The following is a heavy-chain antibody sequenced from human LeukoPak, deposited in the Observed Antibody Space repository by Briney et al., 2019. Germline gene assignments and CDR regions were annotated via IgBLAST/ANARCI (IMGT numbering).Heavy chain of an antibody. D-gene: IGHD1-26*01. V-gene: IGHV3-74*01. Sequence: GGSLRLSCATSGFTFSTFWMHWVRQAPGKGLVWVSRINHDGSSTNYADSVKGRFTISRDNAKNTLYLQMGSLRAEDMAVYYCAREEGSGSYLYYFDYWGQGTLVTVSS. CDR3: AREEGSGSYLYYFDY. CDR1: GFTFSTFW. CDR2: INHDGSST. J-gene: IGHJ4*02.